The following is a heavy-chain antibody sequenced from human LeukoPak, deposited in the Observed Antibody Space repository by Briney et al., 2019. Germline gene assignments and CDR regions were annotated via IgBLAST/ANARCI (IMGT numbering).Heavy chain of an antibody. CDR2: ISWNSGSI. D-gene: IGHD2-15*01. CDR3: AKLNGRYCSGGSCPRGYFDY. J-gene: IGHJ4*02. V-gene: IGHV3-9*01. CDR1: GFTFDDYA. Sequence: GGSLRLSCAASGFTFDDYAMHWVRQAPGKGLEWVSGISWNSGSIGYADSVKGRFTISRDNAKNSLYLQMNSLRAEDTALYYCAKLNGRYCSGGSCPRGYFDYWGQGTLVTVSS.